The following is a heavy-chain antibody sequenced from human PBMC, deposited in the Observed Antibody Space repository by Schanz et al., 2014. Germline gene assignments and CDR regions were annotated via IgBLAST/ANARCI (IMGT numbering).Heavy chain of an antibody. Sequence: KPSQTLSLTCTVSGASISSGGYYWDWIRLLPGKGLEWIGYISYSGSTSFNPSLQSRLTMSVDASKNQFDLRLSSVTAADTALYYCARHGRILYYSIDGRGLERTVT. CDR2: ISYSGST. D-gene: IGHD1-26*01. J-gene: IGHJ6*02. CDR3: ARHGRILYYSIDG. V-gene: IGHV4-31*03. CDR1: GASISSGGYY.